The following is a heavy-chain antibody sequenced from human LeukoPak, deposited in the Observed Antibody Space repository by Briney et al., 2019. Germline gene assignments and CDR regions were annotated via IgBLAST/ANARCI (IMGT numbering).Heavy chain of an antibody. V-gene: IGHV1-69*13. CDR2: IIPIFGTA. Sequence: ASVKVSCKASGGTFSSYAISWVRQAPGQGLEWMGGIIPIFGTANYAQKFQGRVTITADESTSTAYMELSSLRSEDTAVYYCARGVGWRANGPGERITIFGVVIISYYYYYMDVWGKGTTVTVSS. CDR1: GGTFSSYA. J-gene: IGHJ6*03. CDR3: ARGVGWRANGPGERITIFGVVIISYYYYYMDV. D-gene: IGHD3-3*01.